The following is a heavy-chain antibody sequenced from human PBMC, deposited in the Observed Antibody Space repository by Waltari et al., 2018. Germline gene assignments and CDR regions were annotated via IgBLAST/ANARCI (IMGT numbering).Heavy chain of an antibody. CDR2: INANSGGT. CDR3: ARGATTVTAPDYYAMDV. V-gene: IGHV1-2*02. Sequence: QVQLVQSGAEVKKPGASVKVSCKASGFTFSGYHMHWVRQAPGQGLEWMGWINANSGGTNDAQKFQGRVTMTRDTSISTAYMEVSRLRSDDTAVYYCARGATTVTAPDYYAMDVWGQGP. J-gene: IGHJ6*02. D-gene: IGHD4-17*01. CDR1: GFTFSGYH.